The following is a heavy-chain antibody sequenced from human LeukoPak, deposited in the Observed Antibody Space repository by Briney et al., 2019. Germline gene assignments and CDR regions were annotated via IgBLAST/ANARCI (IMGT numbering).Heavy chain of an antibody. J-gene: IGHJ4*02. CDR3: ARENWVFDY. CDR2: VYRSGST. Sequence: PSETLSLTCVVSGYPISSGYHWGWIRQPPGEGLEWIGSVYRSGSTYYNPSLKSRVTISVDTSKNQISLKVRSVTAADTAVYYCARENWVFDYWGQGILVTVSS. CDR1: GYPISSGYH. V-gene: IGHV4-38-2*02. D-gene: IGHD7-27*01.